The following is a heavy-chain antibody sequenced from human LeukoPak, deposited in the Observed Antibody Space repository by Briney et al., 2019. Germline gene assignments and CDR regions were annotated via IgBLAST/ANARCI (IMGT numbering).Heavy chain of an antibody. CDR2: INHSGST. J-gene: IGHJ4*02. D-gene: IGHD2-15*01. CDR3: ARAGHCSGGSCYFALSY. V-gene: IGHV4-34*01. Sequence: SETLSLTCAVYGGSFSGYYWSWIRQPPGKGLEWIGEINHSGSTNYNPSLKSRVTISVDTSKNQFSLKLSSVTAADTAVYYCARAGHCSGGSCYFALSYWGQGTLVTVSS. CDR1: GGSFSGYY.